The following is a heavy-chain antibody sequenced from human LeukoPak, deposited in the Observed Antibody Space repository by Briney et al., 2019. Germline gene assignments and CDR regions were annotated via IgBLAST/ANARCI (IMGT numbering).Heavy chain of an antibody. CDR2: IYYSGST. V-gene: IGHV4-30-4*08. D-gene: IGHD3-10*01. CDR1: GGSISRGDYY. Sequence: SETLSLTCTVSGGSISRGDYYWSWIRQPLGKGLEWIGYIYYSGSTYYNPSLKSRITISLDTSKNHFSLKPSSVTAADTAVYYCARDQGLGYYYYMDVWGKGTTVTVSS. J-gene: IGHJ6*03. CDR3: ARDQGLGYYYYMDV.